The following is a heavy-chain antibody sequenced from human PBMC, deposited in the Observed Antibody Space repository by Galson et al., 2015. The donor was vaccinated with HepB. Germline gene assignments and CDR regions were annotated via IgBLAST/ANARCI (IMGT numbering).Heavy chain of an antibody. CDR2: IIPIFGTA. CDR1: GGTFSSYA. Sequence: SVKVSCKASGGTFSSYAISWVRQAPGQGLEWMGGIIPIFGTANYAQKFQGRVTITADESTSTAYMELSSLRSEDTAVYYCARKAQDVYYDFWSGYYNYYYGMDVWGQGTTVTVSS. CDR3: ARKAQDVYYDFWSGYYNYYYGMDV. D-gene: IGHD3-3*01. J-gene: IGHJ6*02. V-gene: IGHV1-69*13.